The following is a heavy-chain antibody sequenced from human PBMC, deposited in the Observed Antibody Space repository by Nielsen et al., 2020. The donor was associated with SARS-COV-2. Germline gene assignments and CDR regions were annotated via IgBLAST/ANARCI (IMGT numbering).Heavy chain of an antibody. D-gene: IGHD6-19*01. Sequence: GGSLRLSCAASGFTFSSYSMNWVRQAPGKGLEWVSSISSSSSYIYYADSVKGRFTISRDNSKNTLYLQMNSLRAEDTAVYYCAKARSGWSPFDYWGQGTLVTVSS. CDR2: ISSSSSYI. CDR1: GFTFSSYS. J-gene: IGHJ4*02. CDR3: AKARSGWSPFDY. V-gene: IGHV3-21*04.